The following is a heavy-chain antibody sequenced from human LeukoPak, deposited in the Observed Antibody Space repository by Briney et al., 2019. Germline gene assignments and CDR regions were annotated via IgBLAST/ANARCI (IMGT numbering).Heavy chain of an antibody. V-gene: IGHV3-30-3*01. CDR2: ISYDGSNK. D-gene: IGHD2-21*02. CDR3: ARVREAGRLLVTAGGRGTFDI. CDR1: GFTFSTYA. J-gene: IGHJ3*02. Sequence: GGSLRLSCAASGFTFSTYAMHWVRQAPGKGLEWVAVISYDGSNKYYADSVKGRFTISRDNSKNTLYLQVSSLRPEDAAVYYCARVREAGRLLVTAGGRGTFDIWGQGTMVTVSS.